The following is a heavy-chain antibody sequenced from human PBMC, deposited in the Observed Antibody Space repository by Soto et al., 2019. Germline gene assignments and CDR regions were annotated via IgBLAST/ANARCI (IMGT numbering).Heavy chain of an antibody. J-gene: IGHJ3*02. CDR2: IYSAGST. Sequence: GGSLRLSCAASGFTVSSNYMNLVRQSPGKGLEWVSVIYSAGSTYYADSVKGRFTISRDNSKNTLYLQMNSLRAEDTALYYCARDSQLWYSDAFDMWGQGNLVTVSS. D-gene: IGHD5-18*01. CDR1: GFTVSSNY. CDR3: ARDSQLWYSDAFDM. V-gene: IGHV3-53*01.